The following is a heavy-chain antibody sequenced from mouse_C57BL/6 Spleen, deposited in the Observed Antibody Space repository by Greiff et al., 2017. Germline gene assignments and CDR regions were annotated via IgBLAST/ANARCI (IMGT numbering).Heavy chain of an antibody. CDR3: ARGETAQNYFDY. J-gene: IGHJ2*01. CDR2: IHPISGST. V-gene: IGHV1-64*01. CDR1: GYTFTSYW. D-gene: IGHD3-2*02. Sequence: QVQLQQPGAELVKPGASVKLSCKASGYTFTSYWMHWVKQRPGQGLEWIGMIHPISGSTNYNEKFKSKATLTVDKSSSTAYMQLSSLTSEDSVVYCWARGETAQNYFDYWGQGTTLTVAS.